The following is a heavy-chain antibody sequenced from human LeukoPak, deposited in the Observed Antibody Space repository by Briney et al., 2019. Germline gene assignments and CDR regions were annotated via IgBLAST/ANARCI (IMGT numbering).Heavy chain of an antibody. J-gene: IGHJ4*02. D-gene: IGHD2-15*01. Sequence: GESLKISCKGSGYSFASYWIAWVRQMPGKGLEWMGIIYPGDSDTRYSPSFQGQVTISVDKSISTAYLQWSSLKASDTAVYYCVRAQSGGSCNLFWGQGTLVTVSS. CDR3: VRAQSGGSCNLF. V-gene: IGHV5-51*01. CDR2: IYPGDSDT. CDR1: GYSFASYW.